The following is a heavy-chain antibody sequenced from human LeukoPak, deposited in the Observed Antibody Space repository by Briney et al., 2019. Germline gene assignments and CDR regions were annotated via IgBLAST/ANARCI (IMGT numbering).Heavy chain of an antibody. D-gene: IGHD3-16*01. Sequence: ASVKVSCKASGYTFTSYGISWVRQAPGQGLEWMGWISAYNGNTNYAQKLQGRVTMTTDTSTSAAYMELRSLRSDDTAVCYCAREGWHDYVWGSFYPYYFDYWGQGTLVTVSS. CDR2: ISAYNGNT. V-gene: IGHV1-18*01. CDR1: GYTFTSYG. J-gene: IGHJ4*02. CDR3: AREGWHDYVWGSFYPYYFDY.